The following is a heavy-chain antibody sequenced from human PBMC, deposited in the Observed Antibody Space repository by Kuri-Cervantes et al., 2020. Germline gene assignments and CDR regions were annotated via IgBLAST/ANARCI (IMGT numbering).Heavy chain of an antibody. V-gene: IGHV3-21*04. CDR3: ARDVRLGGIMDV. J-gene: IGHJ6*03. D-gene: IGHD6-6*01. CDR1: GFSFGDYA. Sequence: GESLKISCKGSGFSFGDYAMSWFRQAPGKGLEWVSSISSSNSYIYYADSVKGRFTISRDHAKNSLHLQMNSLRAEDTAVYYCARDVRLGGIMDVWGRGTTVTVSS. CDR2: ISSSNSYI.